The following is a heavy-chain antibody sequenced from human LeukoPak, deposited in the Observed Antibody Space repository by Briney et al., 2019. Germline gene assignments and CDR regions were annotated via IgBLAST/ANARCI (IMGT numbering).Heavy chain of an antibody. Sequence: SETLSLTCTVSAGSISSSSNYWGWIRQPPGKALAWIGSIYYSGSTYYNPSLKSRVTISVDTSKNQFSLKLSSVTAADTAVYYCARLRKGSSGWYFDYWGQGTLVTVSS. D-gene: IGHD6-19*01. V-gene: IGHV4-39*07. CDR3: ARLRKGSSGWYFDY. CDR2: IYYSGST. J-gene: IGHJ4*02. CDR1: AGSISSSSNY.